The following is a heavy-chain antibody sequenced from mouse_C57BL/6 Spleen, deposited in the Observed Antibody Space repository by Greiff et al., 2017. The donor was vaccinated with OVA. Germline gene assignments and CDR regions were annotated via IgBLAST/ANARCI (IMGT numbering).Heavy chain of an antibody. V-gene: IGHV1-52*01. CDR1: GYTFTSYW. J-gene: IGHJ1*03. CDR2: IDPSDSET. D-gene: IGHD1-1*01. Sequence: QVQLQQPGAELVRPGSSVKLSCKASGYTFTSYWMHWVKQRPIQGLEWIGNIDPSDSETHYNQKFKDKATLTVDKSSSTAYMQLSSLTSEDSAVYYCARDYGSCYWYFDVWGTGTTVTVSA. CDR3: ARDYGSCYWYFDV.